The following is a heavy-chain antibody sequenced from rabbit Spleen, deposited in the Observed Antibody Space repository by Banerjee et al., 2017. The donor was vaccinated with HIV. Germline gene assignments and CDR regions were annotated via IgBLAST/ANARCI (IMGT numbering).Heavy chain of an antibody. Sequence: QEQLEESGGGLVKPEGSLTLTCTVSGFSFSSSYYMCWVRQAPGKGLEWIACIDTGFGGTTYYASWAKGRFIMSKTSSTTVTLQMTSLTVADTATYFCARVSETSGWGEDLWGPGTLVTVS. CDR1: GFSFSSSYY. D-gene: IGHD4-1*01. CDR3: ARVSETSGWGEDL. V-gene: IGHV1S45*01. J-gene: IGHJ6*01. CDR2: IDTGFGGTT.